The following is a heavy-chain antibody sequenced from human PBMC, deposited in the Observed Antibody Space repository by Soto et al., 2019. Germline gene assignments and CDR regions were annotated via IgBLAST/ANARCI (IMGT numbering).Heavy chain of an antibody. J-gene: IGHJ5*02. CDR3: ARSYDFWSGPKRYNWFDP. D-gene: IGHD3-3*01. CDR1: GGSISSYY. CDR2: IYYSGST. Sequence: QVQLQESGPGLVKPSETLSLTCTVSGGSISSYYWSWIRQPPGKGLEWIGYIYYSGSTNYNPSLKSRVTISVDTSKNQFSLKLSSVTAADTAVYYCARSYDFWSGPKRYNWFDPWGQGTLVTVSS. V-gene: IGHV4-59*01.